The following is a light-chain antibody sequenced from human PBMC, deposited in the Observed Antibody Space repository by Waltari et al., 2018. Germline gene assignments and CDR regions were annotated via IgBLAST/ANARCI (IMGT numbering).Light chain of an antibody. J-gene: IGLJ2*01. CDR2: RNN. CDR1: SSNIGSNP. V-gene: IGLV1-47*01. Sequence: QSVLTQPPSASGTPGQRVTISCSGSSSNIGSNPVYWYQQLPGMAPTLLIYRNNQRPSGVPDRFSCSKSGTSASLAISGLRSEDEAHYYWAAWDDSLEEVFGGGTKLTVL. CDR3: AAWDDSLEEV.